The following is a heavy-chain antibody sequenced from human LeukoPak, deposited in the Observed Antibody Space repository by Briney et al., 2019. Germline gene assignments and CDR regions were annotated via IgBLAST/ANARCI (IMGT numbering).Heavy chain of an antibody. CDR2: ISGGGGGT. CDR3: ARVVPHNQAFDY. J-gene: IGHJ4*02. V-gene: IGHV3-23*01. Sequence: GASLRLSCAASGFTFSSYAMIWVRQAPGKGLEWVAAISGGGGGTYYAGSVKGRFTISRDNSKNMVYQQMNSLRAEDTAVYYCARVVPHNQAFDYWGQGTLVTVSS. D-gene: IGHD1-14*01. CDR1: GFTFSSYA.